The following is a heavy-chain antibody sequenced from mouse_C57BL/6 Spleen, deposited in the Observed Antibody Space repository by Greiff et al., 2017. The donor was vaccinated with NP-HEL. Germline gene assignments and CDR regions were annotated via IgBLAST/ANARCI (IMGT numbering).Heavy chain of an antibody. CDR3: ARQDQGFAY. Sequence: EVKLVESGGGLVQPGGSLKLSCAASGFTFSDYGMAWVRQAPRKGPEWVAFISNLAYSIYYADTVTGRFTISRENAKNTLYLEMSSLRSEDTAMYYCARQDQGFAYWGQGTLVTVSA. V-gene: IGHV5-15*01. CDR2: ISNLAYSI. J-gene: IGHJ3*01. CDR1: GFTFSDYG.